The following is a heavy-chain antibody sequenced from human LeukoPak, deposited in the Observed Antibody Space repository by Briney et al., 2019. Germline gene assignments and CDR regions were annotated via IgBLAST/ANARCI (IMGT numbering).Heavy chain of an antibody. CDR1: GYTFTSYD. J-gene: IGHJ4*02. CDR3: ARAYRGSSWYGGDY. D-gene: IGHD6-13*01. Sequence: ASVKVSCKASGYTFTSYDINWVRQATGQGLEWMGWMNPNSGNPGYAQKFQGRVTMRRNTSISRAYMELSSLRSEDTAVYYCARAYRGSSWYGGDYWGQGTLVTVSS. V-gene: IGHV1-8*01. CDR2: MNPNSGNP.